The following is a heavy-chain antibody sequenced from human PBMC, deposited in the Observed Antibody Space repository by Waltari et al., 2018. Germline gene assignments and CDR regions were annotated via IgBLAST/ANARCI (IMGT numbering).Heavy chain of an antibody. CDR1: GFPFHNFW. Sequence: EIQLVESGGDLVQPGGSLRLSCVTSGFPFHNFWMAWVRQVPGKGLSWLSHIKHYGSETYHVDSVKGRFTISRDNARNSLYLEMDRLRVEDTGVYYCAREGLTEEAAYWGQGTMVTVSS. D-gene: IGHD2-21*01. CDR2: IKHYGSET. CDR3: AREGLTEEAAY. V-gene: IGHV3-7*01. J-gene: IGHJ3*01.